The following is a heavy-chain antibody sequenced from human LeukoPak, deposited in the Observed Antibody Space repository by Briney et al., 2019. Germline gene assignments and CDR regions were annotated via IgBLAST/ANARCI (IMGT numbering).Heavy chain of an antibody. CDR3: ASLTYYYDSSGYYSARFDP. CDR1: GGTFSSYA. V-gene: IGHV1-69*13. CDR2: IIPIFGTA. D-gene: IGHD3-22*01. Sequence: ASVKVSCKASGGTFSSYAISWVRQAPGQGLEWMGGIIPIFGTANYAQKFQGRVTITADESTSTAYMELSSLRSEDTAVYYCASLTYYYDSSGYYSARFDPWGQGTLVTVSS. J-gene: IGHJ5*02.